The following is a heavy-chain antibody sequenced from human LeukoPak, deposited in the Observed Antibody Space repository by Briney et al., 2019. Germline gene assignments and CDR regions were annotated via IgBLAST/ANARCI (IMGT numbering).Heavy chain of an antibody. CDR3: ARARSDTYYGSGSYYDY. CDR2: IGTAGDT. D-gene: IGHD3-10*01. Sequence: GGSLRLSCAASGFTFSSYDMHWVRQATGKGLEWVSAIGTAGDTYYPGSVKGRFTISRENAKNSLYLQMNSLRAGDTAVYYCARARSDTYYGSGSYYDYWGQGTLVTVSS. V-gene: IGHV3-13*01. J-gene: IGHJ4*02. CDR1: GFTFSSYD.